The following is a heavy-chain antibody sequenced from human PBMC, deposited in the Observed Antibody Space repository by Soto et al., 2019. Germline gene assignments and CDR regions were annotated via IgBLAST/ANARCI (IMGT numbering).Heavy chain of an antibody. CDR2: MNPNTGNT. V-gene: IGHV1-8*01. J-gene: IGHJ4*02. CDR1: GCTFTDFD. Sequence: ASVKVSCKASGCTFTDFDINWVRQATGQGLEWMGWMNPNTGNTRYAQRFQGRLIMTRDTSKSTAYMEMGSLSSEDTAVYYCAPGKLATFTNLWGQVPLVTVAS. CDR3: APGKLATFTNL.